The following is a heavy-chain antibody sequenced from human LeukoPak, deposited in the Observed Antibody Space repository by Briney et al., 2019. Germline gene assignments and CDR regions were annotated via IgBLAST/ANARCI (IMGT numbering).Heavy chain of an antibody. CDR2: ISGSGGST. V-gene: IGHV3-23*01. CDR1: GFTFSSYG. D-gene: IGHD1-14*01. Sequence: GGSLRLSCAASGFTFSSYGMSWVRQAPGKGLGWVSAISGSGGSTFYADSVKGRFTISRDNSKNTLYLQMNSLRAEDTAVYYCARENSNGWYNRWLDPWGQGTLVIVSS. J-gene: IGHJ5*02. CDR3: ARENSNGWYNRWLDP.